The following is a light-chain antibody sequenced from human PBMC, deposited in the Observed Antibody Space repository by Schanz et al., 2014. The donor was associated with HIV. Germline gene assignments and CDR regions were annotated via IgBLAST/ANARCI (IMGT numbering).Light chain of an antibody. CDR3: QHYNNWPPWT. CDR1: QSVSSN. CDR2: GAS. Sequence: EIVLTQSPATLSVSPGERATLSCRASQSVSSNLAWYQQKPGQAPRLLIYGASSRATGIPDRFSGSGSGTDFTLTISNLQSEDFALYYCQHYNNWPPWTFGQGTKVEIK. J-gene: IGKJ1*01. V-gene: IGKV3D-15*01.